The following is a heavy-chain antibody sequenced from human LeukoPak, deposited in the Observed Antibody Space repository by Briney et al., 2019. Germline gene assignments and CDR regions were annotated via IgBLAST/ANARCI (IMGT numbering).Heavy chain of an antibody. V-gene: IGHV1-46*01. J-gene: IGHJ5*02. CDR1: GYTFTSYY. CDR2: INPSGGST. Sequence: ASVKVSCKASGYTFTSYYMHWVRQAPGQGLEWMGIINPSGGSTSYAQKFQGRVTMTRDTSTSTVYMELSSLRSEDTAVYYCAREGSRYFGWLLFNWFDPWGQGTLVTVSS. CDR3: AREGSRYFGWLLFNWFDP. D-gene: IGHD3-9*01.